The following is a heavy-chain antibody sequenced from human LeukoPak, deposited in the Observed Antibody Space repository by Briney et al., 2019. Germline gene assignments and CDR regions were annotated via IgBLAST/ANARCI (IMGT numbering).Heavy chain of an antibody. J-gene: IGHJ5*02. CDR1: GGSISSYY. Sequence: PSETLSLTCTVSGGSISSYYWSWIRQPPGKGLEWIGYIYYSGSTNYNPSLKSRVTISVDTSKNQFSLKLSSVTAADTAVYYCARGVEVATTNWFDPWGQGTLVTVSS. V-gene: IGHV4-59*01. CDR3: ARGVEVATTNWFDP. CDR2: IYYSGST. D-gene: IGHD5-24*01.